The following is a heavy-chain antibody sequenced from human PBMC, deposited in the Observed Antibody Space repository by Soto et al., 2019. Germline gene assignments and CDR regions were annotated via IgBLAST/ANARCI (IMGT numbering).Heavy chain of an antibody. CDR2: ISSSSRYT. Sequence: GWSLRLSCTASAFAFNSYSMNWVRQAPGKGLEWVSCISSSSRYTYYSDSVKGRFTVSRDNAKNSLYLQMNSLRAEDTAVYYCARSWGAEPPPPFDYWGQGTLVTVXX. CDR1: AFAFNSYS. V-gene: IGHV3-21*06. CDR3: ARSWGAEPPPPFDY. D-gene: IGHD3-16*01. J-gene: IGHJ4*02.